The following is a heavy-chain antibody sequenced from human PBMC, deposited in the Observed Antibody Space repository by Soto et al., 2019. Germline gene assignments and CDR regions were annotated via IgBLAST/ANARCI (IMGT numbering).Heavy chain of an antibody. CDR2: IWYDGSNK. CDR1: GFTFSSYG. D-gene: IGHD2-8*01. J-gene: IGHJ6*02. CDR3: ARVSMVYADPFYYYYYGMDV. V-gene: IGHV3-33*01. Sequence: QVQLVESGGGVVQPGRSLRLSCAASGFTFSSYGMHWVRQAPGKGLEWVAVIWYDGSNKYYADSVKGRFTISRDNSKNTLYLQMNSLRAEDTAVYYCARVSMVYADPFYYYYYGMDVWGQGPTVTVSS.